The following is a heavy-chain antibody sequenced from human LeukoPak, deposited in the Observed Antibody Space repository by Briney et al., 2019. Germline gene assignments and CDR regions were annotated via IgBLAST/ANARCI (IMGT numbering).Heavy chain of an antibody. CDR3: ARDRFSGSYQLDY. J-gene: IGHJ4*02. Sequence: GGSLRLSCAASGFTFSNYAMTWVRQAPGKGLECVSIISGSGGSTYYADSVKGRFTISRDNAKNSLYLQMNSLRAEDTAVYYCARDRFSGSYQLDYWGQGTLVTVSS. CDR1: GFTFSNYA. V-gene: IGHV3-23*01. CDR2: ISGSGGST. D-gene: IGHD1-26*01.